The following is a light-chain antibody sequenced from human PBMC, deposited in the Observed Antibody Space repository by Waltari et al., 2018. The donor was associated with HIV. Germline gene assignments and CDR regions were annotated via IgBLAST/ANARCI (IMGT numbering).Light chain of an antibody. CDR3: QQRSNWPPLT. CDR1: QSVSSY. J-gene: IGKJ4*01. Sequence: EIVLTQSPATLSLSPGERATLSCRASQSVSSYLAWYQQKPGQAPRLLIYDASNRATGSPARFSGSGSGTEFTLTISSLEPEDVAVYYCQQRSNWPPLTFGGGTKVEIK. CDR2: DAS. V-gene: IGKV3-11*01.